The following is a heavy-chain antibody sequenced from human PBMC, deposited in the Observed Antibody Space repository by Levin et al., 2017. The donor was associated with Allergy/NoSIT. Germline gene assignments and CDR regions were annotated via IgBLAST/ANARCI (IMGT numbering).Heavy chain of an antibody. Sequence: GGSLRLSCAASGFTFSDYGMHWVRQAPGKGLEWVALISNDGGTTFYSDSVEGRFTISRDNSKNTLYLQMNSPRTEDTAIYYCVRDSQYIFPYHFAFWGQGAPVTVSS. CDR1: GFTFSDYG. J-gene: IGHJ4*02. D-gene: IGHD3-9*01. CDR3: VRDSQYIFPYHFAF. V-gene: IGHV3-30*03. CDR2: ISNDGGTT.